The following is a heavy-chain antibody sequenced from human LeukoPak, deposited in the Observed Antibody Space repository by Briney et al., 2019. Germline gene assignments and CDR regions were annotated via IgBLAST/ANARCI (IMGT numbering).Heavy chain of an antibody. CDR2: IGTRSSYT. J-gene: IGHJ6*02. Sequence: KSGGSLRLSCAASGFTFSDHYLSWIRQAPGKGLEWVSFIGTRSSYTDYADSVKGRFTISRDNAKNSLYLQMNSLRAEDTAVYYCTRGHYGLDVWGQGTTVTVS. CDR3: TRGHYGLDV. CDR1: GFTFSDHY. V-gene: IGHV3-11*05.